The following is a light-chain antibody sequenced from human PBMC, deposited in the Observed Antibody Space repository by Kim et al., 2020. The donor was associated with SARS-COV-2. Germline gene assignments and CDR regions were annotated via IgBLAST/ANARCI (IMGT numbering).Light chain of an antibody. Sequence: SVTICCTGSSNDVGGYNHVSWYQQHPDKAPKLMIYEVSGRPSGVTDRFSGSKSGNTASLTVSGLQAEDEADYYCSSYGGSDNLVFGGGTQLTVL. CDR2: EVS. CDR3: SSYGGSDNLV. CDR1: SNDVGGYNH. J-gene: IGLJ2*01. V-gene: IGLV2-8*01.